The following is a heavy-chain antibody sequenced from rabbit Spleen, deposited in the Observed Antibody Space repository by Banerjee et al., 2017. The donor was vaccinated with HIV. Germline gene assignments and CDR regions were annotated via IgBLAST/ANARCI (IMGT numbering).Heavy chain of an antibody. D-gene: IGHD8-1*01. CDR3: ARDSGSSFSSYGMDL. CDR1: GFDFSSDA. CDR2: IYNGDGST. V-gene: IGHV1S47*01. Sequence: EESGGGLVKPGASLTLTCKASGFDFSSDAMCWVRQAPGKGPEWTACIYNGDGSTYYASWVNGRFTISKTSSTTVTLQMTSLTAADTASYFCARDSGSSFSSYGMDLWGPGTLVTVS. J-gene: IGHJ6*01.